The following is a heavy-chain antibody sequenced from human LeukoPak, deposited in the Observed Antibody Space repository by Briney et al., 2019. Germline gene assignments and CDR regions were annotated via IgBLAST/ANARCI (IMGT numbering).Heavy chain of an antibody. CDR2: ISSSSSYI. CDR1: GFTFSSYS. CDR3: AATRRSGYVIFDY. D-gene: IGHD5-12*01. V-gene: IGHV3-21*01. Sequence: GGSLRLSCAASGFTFSSYSMNWVRQAPGKGLEWVSSISSSSSYIYYADSVKGRFTISRVNAKNSLYLQMNSLRAEDTAVYYCAATRRSGYVIFDYWGQGTLVTVSS. J-gene: IGHJ4*02.